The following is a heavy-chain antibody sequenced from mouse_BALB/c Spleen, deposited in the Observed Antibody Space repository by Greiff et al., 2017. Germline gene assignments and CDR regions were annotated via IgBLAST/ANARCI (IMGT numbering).Heavy chain of an antibody. J-gene: IGHJ3*01. CDR1: GYTFTSYY. CDR3: TRVALSTMITTERVWFAY. D-gene: IGHD2-4*01. Sequence: VQLQQSGAELVKPGASVKLSCKASGYTFTSYYMYWVKQRPGQGLEWIGEINPSNGGTNFNEKFKSKATLTVDKSSSTAYMQLSSLTSEDSAVYYCTRVALSTMITTERVWFAYWGQGTLVTVSA. CDR2: INPSNGGT. V-gene: IGHV1S81*02.